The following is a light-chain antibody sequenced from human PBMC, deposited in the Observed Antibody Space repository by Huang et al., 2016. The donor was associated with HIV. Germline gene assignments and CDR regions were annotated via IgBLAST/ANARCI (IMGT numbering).Light chain of an antibody. CDR1: QTISSY. CDR2: AAS. V-gene: IGKV1-39*01. J-gene: IGKJ2*01. CDR3: LQTYMTPYT. Sequence: DIEMTQSPFSLSASVGDRISITCQASQTISSYLSWYHQKPGKAPQLLIYAASTLGSGAPSRFRGSGAGTDFTLTISGLQPEDFGTYYCLQTYMTPYTFGQGTKLDI.